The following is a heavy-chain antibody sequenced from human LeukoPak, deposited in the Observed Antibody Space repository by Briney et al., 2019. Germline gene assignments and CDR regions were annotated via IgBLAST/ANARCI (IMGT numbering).Heavy chain of an antibody. J-gene: IGHJ3*01. CDR1: GYSFTDYF. V-gene: IGHV1-2*02. D-gene: IGHD1-7*01. CDR3: ARVHGGRELDAFDF. CDR2: IKPNSGGI. Sequence: GASVKVSCKASGYSFTDYFIHWVRQAPGQGLEWMGWIKPNSGGIHYVQMFQGRVTMTRDTSISTVYMDLSNLKYDDTAVYYCARVHGGRELDAFDFWGQGTMLTVSS.